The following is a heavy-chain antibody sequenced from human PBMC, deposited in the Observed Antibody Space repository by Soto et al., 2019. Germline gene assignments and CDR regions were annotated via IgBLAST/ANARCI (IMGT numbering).Heavy chain of an antibody. V-gene: IGHV3-30-3*01. Sequence: QVQLVESGGGVVQPGRSLRLSCAASGFTFSSYAMHWVRQAPGKGLEWVAVISYDGSNKYYADSVKGRFTISRDNSKYTLYLQMNSLRAEAAAVYYCASDATDYGSESYYNGPPSYWGQGTLVAVSS. J-gene: IGHJ4*02. CDR1: GFTFSSYA. D-gene: IGHD3-10*01. CDR2: ISYDGSNK. CDR3: ASDATDYGSESYYNGPPSY.